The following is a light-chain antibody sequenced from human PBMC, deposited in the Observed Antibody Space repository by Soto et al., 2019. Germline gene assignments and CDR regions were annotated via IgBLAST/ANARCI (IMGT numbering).Light chain of an antibody. CDR2: GAS. CDR1: QTVLTN. J-gene: IGKJ5*01. V-gene: IGKV3-15*01. Sequence: EIVMAQSPGTLSVSPGERASLSCRASQTVLTNLAWYQQKPGQAPRLLFYGASTRATGVPARFSGSGPGTEFTLTISSLQSEDFAIYYCQQYNDWPITFGQGTRLDIK. CDR3: QQYNDWPIT.